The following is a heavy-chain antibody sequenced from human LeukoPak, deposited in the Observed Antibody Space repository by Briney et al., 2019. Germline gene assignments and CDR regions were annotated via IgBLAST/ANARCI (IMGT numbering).Heavy chain of an antibody. CDR3: ARDLAPTGGYSYGYVSDY. CDR2: IIPILGIA. CDR1: GYTFTSYA. V-gene: IGHV1-69*04. J-gene: IGHJ4*02. Sequence: SVKVSCKASGYTFTSYAISWVRQAPGQGLEWMGRIIPILGIANYAQKFQGRVTITADKSTSTAYMELSSLRSEDTAVYYCARDLAPTGGYSYGYVSDYWGQGTLVTVSS. D-gene: IGHD5-18*01.